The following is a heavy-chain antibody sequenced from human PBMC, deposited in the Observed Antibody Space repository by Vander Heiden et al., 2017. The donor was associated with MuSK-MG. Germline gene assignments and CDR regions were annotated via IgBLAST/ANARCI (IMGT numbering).Heavy chain of an antibody. V-gene: IGHV1-69*12. CDR3: ASPTFRVGLQAAEITYVSREY. Sequence: QVQLVQSGAEVKKPGSSVKVSCKASGGTFTNFAFTWVRQAPGQGLEWMGAISPFFATPNYAQKCQVRVTFTADESTSTAYIERSRLRYEATAVYYCASPTFRVGLQAAEITYVSREYWGQGTLGKVSS. D-gene: IGHD6-13*01. CDR1: GGTFTNFA. J-gene: IGHJ4*02. CDR2: ISPFFATP.